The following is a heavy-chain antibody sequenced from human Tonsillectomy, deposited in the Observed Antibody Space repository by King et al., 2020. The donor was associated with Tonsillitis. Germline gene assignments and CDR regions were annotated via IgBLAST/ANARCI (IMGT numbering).Heavy chain of an antibody. Sequence: VQLVESGGGVVQPGRSLRLSCAASGFTFSSYAMHWVRQAPGKGLEWVAVISYDGSNKYYADSVKGRFTISRDNSKNTLYLQMNSLRAEDTAVYYCARVARIFGVALASQYYYYGMDVWGQGTTVTVSS. CDR3: ARVARIFGVALASQYYYYGMDV. J-gene: IGHJ6*02. CDR1: GFTFSSYA. D-gene: IGHD3-3*01. CDR2: ISYDGSNK. V-gene: IGHV3-30-3*01.